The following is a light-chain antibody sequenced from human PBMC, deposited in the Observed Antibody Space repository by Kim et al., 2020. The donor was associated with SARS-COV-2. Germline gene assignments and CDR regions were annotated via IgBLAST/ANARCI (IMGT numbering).Light chain of an antibody. Sequence: DIQMTQSPSSLSASVGDRVTITCRASQSISSYLNWYQQKPGKAPNLLIYTASNLQSGVPSRFSGSGSGTDFTLTISSLQPEDCATFYCQQGYSTPYTLGQGTKLEI. CDR2: TAS. J-gene: IGKJ2*01. CDR1: QSISSY. CDR3: QQGYSTPYT. V-gene: IGKV1-39*01.